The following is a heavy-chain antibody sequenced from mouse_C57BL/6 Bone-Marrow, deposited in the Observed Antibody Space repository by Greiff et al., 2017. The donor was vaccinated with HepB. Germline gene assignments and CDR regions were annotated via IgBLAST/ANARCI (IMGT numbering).Heavy chain of an antibody. D-gene: IGHD2-10*02. CDR2: INPNNGGT. CDR3: ARLGYGNYEFAY. Sequence: EVMLVESGPELVKPGASVKIPCKASGYTFTDYNMDWVKQSHGKSLEWIGDINPNNGGTIYNQKFKGKATLTVDKSSSTAYMELRSLTSEDTAVYYCARLGYGNYEFAYWGQGTLVTVSA. J-gene: IGHJ3*01. CDR1: GYTFTDYN. V-gene: IGHV1-18*01.